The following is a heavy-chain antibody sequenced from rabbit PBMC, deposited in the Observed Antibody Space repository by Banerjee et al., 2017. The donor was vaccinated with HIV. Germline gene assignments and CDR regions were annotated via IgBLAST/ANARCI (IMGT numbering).Heavy chain of an antibody. J-gene: IGHJ6*01. D-gene: IGHD6-1*01. CDR1: GFSFSSNA. Sequence: QQQLEESGGGLVKPGGTLTLTCTASGFSFSSNAMCWVRQAPGKGLELIACIYTSSGSTWYASWVNGRFTISKTSSTTVTLQMTSLTAADTATYFCARKAYYSDAYAGYALDLWGPGTLVTVS. V-gene: IGHV1S45*01. CDR2: IYTSSGST. CDR3: ARKAYYSDAYAGYALDL.